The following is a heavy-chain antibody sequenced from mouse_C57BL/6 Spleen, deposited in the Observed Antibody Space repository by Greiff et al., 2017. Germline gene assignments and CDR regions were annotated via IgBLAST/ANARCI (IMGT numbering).Heavy chain of an antibody. J-gene: IGHJ4*01. CDR2: IDPSDSYT. CDR3: ASFEAMDY. Sequence: QVQLQQPGAELVKPGASVKLSCKASGYTFTSYWMQWVKQRPGQGLEWIGEIDPSDSYTNYNQKFKGKATLTVDTSSSTAYMQLSSLTSEDSAVYYCASFEAMDYWGQGTSVTVSS. V-gene: IGHV1-50*01. CDR1: GYTFTSYW.